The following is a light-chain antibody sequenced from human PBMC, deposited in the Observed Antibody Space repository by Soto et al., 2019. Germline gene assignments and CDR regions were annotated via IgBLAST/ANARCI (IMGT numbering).Light chain of an antibody. CDR3: QHYDNMPLT. CDR1: QDIGNY. CDR2: DAY. V-gene: IGKV1-33*01. Sequence: DIQMTQSPSALSASVGDRVTITCQASQDIGNYLNWYQQKPGKAPALLIYDAYTLETGVPSRFSGSGFGTDFSFTINSLQPEDIATYYCQHYDNMPLTFGGGTKLEIK. J-gene: IGKJ4*01.